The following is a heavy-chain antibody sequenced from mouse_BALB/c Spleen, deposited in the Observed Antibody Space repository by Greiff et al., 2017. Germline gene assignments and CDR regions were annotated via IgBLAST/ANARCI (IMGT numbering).Heavy chain of an antibody. V-gene: IGHV1-69*01. D-gene: IGHD2-3*01. J-gene: IGHJ3*01. CDR1: GYTFTDYW. CDR2: IDTSDSYT. CDR3: ASYDGYLAWFAY. Sequence: QVQLQQPGAELVMPGASVKMSCKASGYTFTDYWMHWVKQRPGQGLEWIGAIDTSDSYTSYNPKFKGKATLTVDESSSTAYMQLSSLTSEDSAVYYCASYDGYLAWFAYWGQGTLVTVSA.